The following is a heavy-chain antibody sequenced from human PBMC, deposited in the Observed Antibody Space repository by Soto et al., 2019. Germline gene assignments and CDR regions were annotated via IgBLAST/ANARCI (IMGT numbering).Heavy chain of an antibody. CDR2: ISGSGGST. V-gene: IGHV3-23*01. D-gene: IGHD4-4*01. J-gene: IGHJ4*02. CDR3: AKSRGDSWTTYFFDY. CDR1: GFTFRNYA. Sequence: PGGSLRLSCDASGFTFRNYAMNWVRQAPGKGLDWVSAISGSGGSTHYKDSVKGRFTISRDNFRNTLYLQVNSLRAEDTAIYFCAKSRGDSWTTYFFDYWGQGALVTVSS.